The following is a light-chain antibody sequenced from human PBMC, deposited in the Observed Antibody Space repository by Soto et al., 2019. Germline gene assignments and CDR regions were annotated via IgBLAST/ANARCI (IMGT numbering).Light chain of an antibody. CDR2: DDN. CDR1: SSNIGGNS. V-gene: IGLV1-51*01. CDR3: GSWDSSLSAYV. J-gene: IGLJ1*01. Sequence: PGEQLTLSCSGSSSNIGGNSVSWYQQLPGTAPKLLIYDDNKRPSGIPDRFSGSKSGTSATLGITGFETGDEADYYCGSWDSSLSAYVFGTGSKGTVL.